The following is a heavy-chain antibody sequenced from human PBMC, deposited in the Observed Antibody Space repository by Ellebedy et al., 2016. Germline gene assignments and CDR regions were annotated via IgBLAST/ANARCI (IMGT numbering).Heavy chain of an antibody. Sequence: SETLSLTXTVSGGSISSSSYYWVWIRQPPGKELEWIGSVYYSGTTHYNPSLKSRVTISVDTSKNQFSLRLSSVTAADTAVYYCARAQSEGYSYGVDFWGQGTLVTVSS. CDR2: VYYSGTT. D-gene: IGHD5-18*01. J-gene: IGHJ4*02. CDR1: GGSISSSSYY. CDR3: ARAQSEGYSYGVDF. V-gene: IGHV4-39*07.